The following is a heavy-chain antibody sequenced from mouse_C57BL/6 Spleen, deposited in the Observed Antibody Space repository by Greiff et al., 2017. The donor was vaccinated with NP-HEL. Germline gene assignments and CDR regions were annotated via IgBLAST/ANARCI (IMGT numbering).Heavy chain of an antibody. CDR1: GFTFSDYY. D-gene: IGHD2-4*01. J-gene: IGHJ3*01. CDR2: ISNGGGST. V-gene: IGHV5-12*01. Sequence: EVQGVESGGGLVQPGGSLKLSCAASGFTFSDYYMYWVRPTPEKRLEWVAYISNGGGSTYYPDTVKGRFTISRDNAKNTLYLQMSRLKSEDTAMYYCASPPYDYDEAWFAYWGQGTLVTVSA. CDR3: ASPPYDYDEAWFAY.